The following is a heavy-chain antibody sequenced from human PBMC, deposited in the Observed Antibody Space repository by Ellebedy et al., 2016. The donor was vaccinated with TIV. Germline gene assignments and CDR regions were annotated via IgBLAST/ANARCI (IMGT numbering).Heavy chain of an antibody. CDR1: GITFSDFY. J-gene: IGHJ4*02. D-gene: IGHD3-10*01. CDR2: ISGTSSYI. V-gene: IGHV3-11*06. Sequence: GGSLRPSXMVSGITFSDFYRGWSRQAPGRGLALVSYISGTSSYISYADSVRGRFTISRDSAGNSLYLHMNGLRVEDTAVYFCARTRGGEFDSWGQGSLVTVSS. CDR3: ARTRGGEFDS.